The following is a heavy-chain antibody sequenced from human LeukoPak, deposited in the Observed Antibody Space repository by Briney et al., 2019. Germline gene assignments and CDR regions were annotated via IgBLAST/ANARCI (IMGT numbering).Heavy chain of an antibody. CDR1: GFTFSSYS. Sequence: GGSLRLSCAASGFTFSSYSMNWVRQAPGKGLEWVAVISYDGSNKYYADSVKGRFTISRDNSKNTLYLQMNSLRAEDTAVYYCAKDRTKTYYYDSSGNFDYWGQGTLVTVSS. D-gene: IGHD3-22*01. CDR2: ISYDGSNK. V-gene: IGHV3-30*18. J-gene: IGHJ4*02. CDR3: AKDRTKTYYYDSSGNFDY.